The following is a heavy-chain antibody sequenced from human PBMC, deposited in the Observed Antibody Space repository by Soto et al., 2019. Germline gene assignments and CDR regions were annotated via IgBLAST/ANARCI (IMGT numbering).Heavy chain of an antibody. CDR1: GYSITSHF. J-gene: IGHJ4*02. CDR3: ATSTRGIMITFGVRGYLDYFDY. D-gene: IGHD3-16*01. CDR2: IGPNGGIR. Sequence: GASVKVSCKASGYSITSHFMHWVRQAPGQGLEWMGTIGPNGGIRSYAQRFQGRVTMTTDTSTSTAYMELRSLRSDDTAVYYCATSTRGIMITFGVRGYLDYFDYWGQGTLVTVPQ. V-gene: IGHV1-46*01.